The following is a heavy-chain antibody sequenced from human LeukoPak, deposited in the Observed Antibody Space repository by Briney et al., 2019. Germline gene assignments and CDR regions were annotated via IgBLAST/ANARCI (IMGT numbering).Heavy chain of an antibody. Sequence: LQTLSVTSAIPGDSVSSNIAASNWIRQSPSRGLEWLGRTYYRSKWYNDYAVSVKSRITINPDTSKNQFSLQLNSVTPEDTAVYYCARERRYSGYDTSWFDPWGQGTLVTVSS. CDR3: ARERRYSGYDTSWFDP. CDR1: GDSVSSNIAA. CDR2: TYYRSKWYN. V-gene: IGHV6-1*01. J-gene: IGHJ5*02. D-gene: IGHD5-12*01.